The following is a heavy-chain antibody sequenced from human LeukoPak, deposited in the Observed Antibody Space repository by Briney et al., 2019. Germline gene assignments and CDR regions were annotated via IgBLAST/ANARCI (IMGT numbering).Heavy chain of an antibody. Sequence: GGSLRLACAASGFTFSSYAMSWVRQAPGKGLEWVSAISGSGGSTYYADSVKGRFTISRDNSKNTLYLQMNSLRAEDTAVYYCAKSTVVVPAAPYWFDPWGQGTLVTVSS. CDR1: GFTFSSYA. CDR3: AKSTVVVPAAPYWFDP. V-gene: IGHV3-23*01. D-gene: IGHD2-2*01. J-gene: IGHJ5*02. CDR2: ISGSGGST.